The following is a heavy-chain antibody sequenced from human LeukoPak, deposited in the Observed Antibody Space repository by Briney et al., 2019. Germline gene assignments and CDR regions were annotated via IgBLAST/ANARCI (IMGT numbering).Heavy chain of an antibody. D-gene: IGHD2-15*01. Sequence: ASVKVSCKASGYTFTGYYMHWVRQAPGQGLEWMGRINPNSGGTNYAQKFQGRVTMTRDTSISTAYMELSSLRSEDTAVYYCATGAPYYCSGGSCYYYYGMDVWGQGTTVTVSS. CDR3: ATGAPYYCSGGSCYYYYGMDV. V-gene: IGHV1-2*06. CDR2: INPNSGGT. J-gene: IGHJ6*02. CDR1: GYTFTGYY.